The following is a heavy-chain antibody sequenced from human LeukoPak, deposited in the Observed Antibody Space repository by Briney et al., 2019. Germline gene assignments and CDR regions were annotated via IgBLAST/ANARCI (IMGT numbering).Heavy chain of an antibody. D-gene: IGHD3-10*01. CDR3: ARDQLLLWFGESSSRYYYGMDV. V-gene: IGHV3-11*01. J-gene: IGHJ6*02. CDR1: GFTFSDYY. CDR2: ISSSGSTI. Sequence: GSLRLSCAASGFTFSDYYMSWIRQAPGKGLEWVSYISSSGSTIYYADSVKGRFTISRDNAKNSLYLQMNSLRAEDTAVYYCARDQLLLWFGESSSRYYYGMDVWGQGTTVTVSS.